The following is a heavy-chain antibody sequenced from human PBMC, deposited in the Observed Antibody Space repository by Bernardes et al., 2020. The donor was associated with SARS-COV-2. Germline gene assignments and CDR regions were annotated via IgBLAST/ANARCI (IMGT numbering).Heavy chain of an antibody. V-gene: IGHV1-18*04. CDR2: NSAYTGNT. D-gene: IGHD2-2*01. CDR3: ARMSTKILYQLLSSYYYGMDV. J-gene: IGHJ6*02. CDR1: GYTFTSYG. Sequence: ASVKVSCKASGYTFTSYGISWVRQAPGQRLEWMGWNSAYTGNTNYAQKLQGSVTMTTDTSTSTAYMELRSLRSDDTAVYYCARMSTKILYQLLSSYYYGMDVWGQGTTVTVS.